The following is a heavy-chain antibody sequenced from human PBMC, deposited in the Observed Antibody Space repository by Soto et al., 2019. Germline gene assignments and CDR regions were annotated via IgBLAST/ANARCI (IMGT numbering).Heavy chain of an antibody. J-gene: IGHJ3*02. Sequence: QVQLVQSGAEVKKPGASVKVSCKASGYTFTSYAMHWVRQAPGQRLEWMVWINAGNGNTKYSQKFQGRVTITRDTAASTAYMELSSLRSEDTAVYYCAVNIVVYGAFDIWGQGTMVTVSS. CDR1: GYTFTSYA. CDR3: AVNIVVYGAFDI. D-gene: IGHD2-15*01. V-gene: IGHV1-3*01. CDR2: INAGNGNT.